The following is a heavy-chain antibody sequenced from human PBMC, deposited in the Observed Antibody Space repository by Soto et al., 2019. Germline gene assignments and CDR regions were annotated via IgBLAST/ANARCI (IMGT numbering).Heavy chain of an antibody. V-gene: IGHV3-74*01. J-gene: IGHJ4*02. CDR3: VRYSHGDY. Sequence: EVQLVESGGGLVQPGGSLRLSCAGSGFTFSNYWMHWVRQAPGKGLEWVSRIDHDGPTDYAGSVRGRFTISRDNAENTLYLQMNSLRPEDTAVYYCVRYSHGDYWGQGTLVTVSS. D-gene: IGHD1-26*01. CDR2: IDHDGPT. CDR1: GFTFSNYW.